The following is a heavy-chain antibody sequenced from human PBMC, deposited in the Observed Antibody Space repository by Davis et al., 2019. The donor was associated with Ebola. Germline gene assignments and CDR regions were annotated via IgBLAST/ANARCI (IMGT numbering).Heavy chain of an antibody. Sequence: GESLKISCAASGFTFSSYAMHWVRQAPGKGLEWVAVISYDGSNKYYADSVKGRFTISRDNSKNTLYLQMNSLRAEDTAVYYCARDQYYDFWSGYWGYGTTIYGMDVWGQGTTVTVSS. J-gene: IGHJ6*02. CDR1: GFTFSSYA. CDR2: ISYDGSNK. D-gene: IGHD3-3*01. CDR3: ARDQYYDFWSGYWGYGTTIYGMDV. V-gene: IGHV3-30-3*01.